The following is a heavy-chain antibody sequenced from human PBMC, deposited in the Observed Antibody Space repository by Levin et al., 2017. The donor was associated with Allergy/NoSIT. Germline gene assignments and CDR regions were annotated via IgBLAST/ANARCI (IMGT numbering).Heavy chain of an antibody. D-gene: IGHD3-16*01. CDR2: INAGTGNT. Sequence: GGSLRLSCKTSGYTFTSFAIHWVRQAPGQRLEWMGWINAGTGNTKYSQKFQGRLTITRDTSANTAYMELRSLTSEDTAVYYCARWGHGGKIDYWGQGTLVTVSS. CDR1: GYTFTSFA. V-gene: IGHV1-3*01. CDR3: ARWGHGGKIDY. J-gene: IGHJ4*02.